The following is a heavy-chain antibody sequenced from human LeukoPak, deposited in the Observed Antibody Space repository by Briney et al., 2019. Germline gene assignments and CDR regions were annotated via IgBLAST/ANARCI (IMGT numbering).Heavy chain of an antibody. CDR1: GFTVSGNY. V-gene: IGHV3-66*01. Sequence: GGSLRLFCAASGFTVSGNYMRWVRQAPGKGLEWLSVMHRGGNTYYADTVKGRFTISRDSSKNTVFLQTDSLRAEDTAVYYCARDPGYGLGVDYRDYWGQGTLVTVSS. J-gene: IGHJ4*02. D-gene: IGHD3-10*01. CDR2: MHRGGNT. CDR3: ARDPGYGLGVDYRDY.